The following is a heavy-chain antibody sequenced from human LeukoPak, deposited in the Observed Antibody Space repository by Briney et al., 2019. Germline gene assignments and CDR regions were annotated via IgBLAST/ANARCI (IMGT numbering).Heavy chain of an antibody. CDR3: SGSGYYYYGMDV. Sequence: PGGSLRLSCAVSGFTVSDNFMTWVRQAPGKGLEWVAVISYDGSNKYYADSVKGRFTISRDNSKNTLYLQMNSLRAEDTAVYYCSGSGYYYYGMDVWGQGTTVTVSS. D-gene: IGHD1-26*01. V-gene: IGHV3-30*03. CDR2: ISYDGSNK. CDR1: GFTVSDNF. J-gene: IGHJ6*02.